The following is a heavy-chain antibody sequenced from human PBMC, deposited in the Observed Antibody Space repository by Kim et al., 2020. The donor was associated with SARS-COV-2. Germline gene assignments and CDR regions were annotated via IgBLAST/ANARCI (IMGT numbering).Heavy chain of an antibody. CDR1: GFTFSDYA. Sequence: GGSLRLSCVATGFTFSDYAINWVRQFPGKGLEWVSTIDTNADRTHYGDSVKGRFTISRDNSKNTLFLQMNSLRVDDTAIYYCVLRFAAHFDFWGQGTLVTVS. J-gene: IGHJ4*02. CDR3: VLRFAAHFDF. CDR2: IDTNADRT. V-gene: IGHV3-23*05. D-gene: IGHD3-10*01.